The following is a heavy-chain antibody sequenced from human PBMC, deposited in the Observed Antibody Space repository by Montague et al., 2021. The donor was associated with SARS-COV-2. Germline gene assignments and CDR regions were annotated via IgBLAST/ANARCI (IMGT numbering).Heavy chain of an antibody. J-gene: IGHJ4*02. CDR3: KREAFCGSDCTYFLDY. CDR2: IYYSGTA. V-gene: IGHV4-39*07. D-gene: IGHD2-21*02. CDR1: GGSISSSSYY. Sequence: SETLSLTCSVSGGSISSSSYYWAWIRQPPGIGLEWIGSIYYSGTAYSTPSLKVRLTISVYTSKNQFSLKLGSVTAADTAVYYCKREAFCGSDCTYFLDYWGQGTLVTVSS.